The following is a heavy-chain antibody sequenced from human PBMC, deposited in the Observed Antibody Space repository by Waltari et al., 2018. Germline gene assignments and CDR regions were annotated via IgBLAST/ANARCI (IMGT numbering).Heavy chain of an antibody. CDR3: ARDNYDSSGYYYHFDS. J-gene: IGHJ4*02. CDR2: IKKDGSEK. V-gene: IGHV3-7*01. CDR1: DFIFSDYW. D-gene: IGHD3-22*01. Sequence: EVKLLESGGGLVQLGGSLILSCAATDFIFSDYWMSWVRQVPGKGLDWVANIKKDGSEKHYVDYVTGRFTISRDNAKSSLYLQVNSLRVEDTAVYYCARDNYDSSGYYYHFDSWGQGTLVTVSS.